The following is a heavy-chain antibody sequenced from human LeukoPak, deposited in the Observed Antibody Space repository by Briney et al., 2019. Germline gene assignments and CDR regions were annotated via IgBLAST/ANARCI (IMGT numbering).Heavy chain of an antibody. V-gene: IGHV4-59*01. D-gene: IGHD3-22*01. CDR3: ASGYYYDSRGYYYLVY. CDR2: IYYSGST. Sequence: SETLSLTCTVSGGSISSYYWSWIRQPPGKGLEWIGYIYYSGSTNYNPYLKSRVTISVDTSKNQFSLKLSSVTAADTAVYYCASGYYYDSRGYYYLVYWGQGTLVTVSS. CDR1: GGSISSYY. J-gene: IGHJ4*02.